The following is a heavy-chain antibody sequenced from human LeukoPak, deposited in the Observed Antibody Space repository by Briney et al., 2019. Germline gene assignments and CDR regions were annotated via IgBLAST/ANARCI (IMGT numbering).Heavy chain of an antibody. J-gene: IGHJ5*02. CDR3: ARDGSGGGNWFDP. CDR1: GYTFTSYG. V-gene: IGHV1-18*01. D-gene: IGHD2-15*01. CDR2: ISAYNGNT. Sequence: GALVKVSCKASGYTFTSYGISWVRQAPGQGLEWMGWISAYNGNTNYVQKLQGRVTMTTDTPTSTAYMELRSLRSDDTAVYYCARDGSGGGNWFDPWGQGTLVTVSS.